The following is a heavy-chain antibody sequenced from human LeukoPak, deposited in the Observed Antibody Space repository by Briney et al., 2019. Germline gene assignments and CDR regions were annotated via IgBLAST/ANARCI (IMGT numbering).Heavy chain of an antibody. V-gene: IGHV3-21*01. J-gene: IGHJ3*02. D-gene: IGHD5-18*01. Sequence: GGSLRLSCAASGFTFSSYSMNWVRQAPGKGLEWVSSISSSSSYIYYADSVKGRFTISRDNAKNSLCLQMNSLRAEDTAVYYCARVQLWLNDAFDIWGQGTMVTVSS. CDR2: ISSSSSYI. CDR3: ARVQLWLNDAFDI. CDR1: GFTFSSYS.